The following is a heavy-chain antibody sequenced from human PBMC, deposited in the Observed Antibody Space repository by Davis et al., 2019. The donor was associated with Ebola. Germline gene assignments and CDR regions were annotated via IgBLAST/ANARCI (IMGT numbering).Heavy chain of an antibody. Sequence: GGSLRLSCPASGFTFSNYAMHWVRHAPGGGLEYVSAISSNGGSTYYADSVKGRFTISRDNSKNTLYLQMSSLRAEDTAVYYCVKGGSGSYFYSYFDYWGQGTLVTVSS. V-gene: IGHV3-64D*08. CDR2: ISSNGGST. D-gene: IGHD1-26*01. CDR1: GFTFSNYA. J-gene: IGHJ4*02. CDR3: VKGGSGSYFYSYFDY.